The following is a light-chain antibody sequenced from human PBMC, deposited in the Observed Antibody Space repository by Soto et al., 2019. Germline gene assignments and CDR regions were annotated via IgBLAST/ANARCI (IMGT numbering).Light chain of an antibody. CDR2: GAS. CDR3: QHYNYWPPKT. V-gene: IGKV3-15*01. Sequence: EIVMTQSPATLSVSPGERATLSCRASQSVRSNLAWYQKKPGQAPRLLIYGASTRATGIPARFSGSGSGTDFTLTISSLEPEDFAVYYCQHYNYWPPKTFGQGTKVDIK. J-gene: IGKJ1*01. CDR1: QSVRSN.